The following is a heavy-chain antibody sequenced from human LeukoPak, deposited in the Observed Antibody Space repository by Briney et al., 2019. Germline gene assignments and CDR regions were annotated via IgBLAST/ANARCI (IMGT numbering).Heavy chain of an antibody. V-gene: IGHV3-7*05. CDR3: ATELSGTGDLDY. D-gene: IGHD7-27*01. J-gene: IGHJ4*02. CDR2: IKQDGSKK. CDR1: GFTFSNYW. Sequence: PGGSLRLSCVASGFTFSNYWMFWVRQAPGKGLDWVANIKQDGSKKVYVDSVKGRFTISRDNAQSSLYLQMNSLKAEDTAVYYCATELSGTGDLDYWGQGTLVTVSS.